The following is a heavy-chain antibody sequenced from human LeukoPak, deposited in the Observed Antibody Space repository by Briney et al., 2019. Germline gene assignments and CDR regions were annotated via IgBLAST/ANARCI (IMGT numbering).Heavy chain of an antibody. CDR2: NYYTGSA. Sequence: SETLSLTCTVSGGSISTYYWSWIRQPPGKGLEWIGCNYYTGSANYNPSLKSRGTISVDTSKNQFSLKLTSVTAADTAVYYCARGSTTVVPAFDIWGQGTMFTVSS. V-gene: IGHV4-59*12. D-gene: IGHD4-23*01. CDR1: GGSISTYY. J-gene: IGHJ3*02. CDR3: ARGSTTVVPAFDI.